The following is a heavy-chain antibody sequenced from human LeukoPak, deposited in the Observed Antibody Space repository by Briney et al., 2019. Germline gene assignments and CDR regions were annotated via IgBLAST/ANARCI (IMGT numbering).Heavy chain of an antibody. D-gene: IGHD1-14*01. Sequence: GGSLRLSCTASGLTFSTSGFNWVRQAPGKGLEWVASIGPTGSDRYHADSIKGRFTISRDNANNFLYLQMNSLRAEDTAVYYCATETNGRHYDYWGQGALLTVSS. V-gene: IGHV3-21*06. CDR1: GLTFSTSG. J-gene: IGHJ4*02. CDR2: IGPTGSDR. CDR3: ATETNGRHYDY.